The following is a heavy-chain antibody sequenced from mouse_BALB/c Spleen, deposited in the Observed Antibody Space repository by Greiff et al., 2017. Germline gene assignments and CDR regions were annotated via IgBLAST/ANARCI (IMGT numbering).Heavy chain of an antibody. V-gene: IGHV14-3*02. Sequence: EVQGVESGAELVKPGASVKLSCTASGFNIKDTYMHWVKQRPEQGLEWIGRIDPANGNTKYDPKFQGKATITADTSSNTAYLQLSSLTSEDTAVYYCARGLDYWGQGTTLTVSS. CDR3: ARGLDY. CDR1: GFNIKDTY. J-gene: IGHJ2*01. D-gene: IGHD2-13*01. CDR2: IDPANGNT.